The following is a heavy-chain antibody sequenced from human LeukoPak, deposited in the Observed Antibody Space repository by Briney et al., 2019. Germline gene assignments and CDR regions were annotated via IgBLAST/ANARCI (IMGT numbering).Heavy chain of an antibody. V-gene: IGHV3-7*01. CDR3: ARDRDYYNSGNYKGELDY. Sequence: PGGSLRLSCAASGFTFSNYWMSWVRQAPGKGLEWVANIKQDGGEKHYVDSVRGRFSISRDDAKNSLYLQMSSLRVEDTAVYYCARDRDYYNSGNYKGELDYWGQGILVTVSS. D-gene: IGHD3-10*01. J-gene: IGHJ4*02. CDR2: IKQDGGEK. CDR1: GFTFSNYW.